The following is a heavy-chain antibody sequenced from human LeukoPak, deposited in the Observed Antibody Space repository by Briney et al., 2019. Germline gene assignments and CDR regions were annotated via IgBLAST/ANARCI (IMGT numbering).Heavy chain of an antibody. Sequence: SETLSLTCTVSGGSISSGSYYWSWIRQPAGKGLEWIGRIYTSGSTNYNPSLKSRVTISVDTSKNQFSLKLSSVTAADTAVYYRARVDSGSYYVFEPWGQGTLVTVSS. CDR3: ARVDSGSYYVFEP. J-gene: IGHJ5*02. V-gene: IGHV4-61*02. D-gene: IGHD1-26*01. CDR2: IYTSGST. CDR1: GGSISSGSYY.